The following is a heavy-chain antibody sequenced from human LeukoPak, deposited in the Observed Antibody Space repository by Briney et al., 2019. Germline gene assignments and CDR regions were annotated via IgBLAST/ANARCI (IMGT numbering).Heavy chain of an antibody. CDR1: GFTFSSYS. J-gene: IGHJ4*02. V-gene: IGHV3-21*01. CDR3: ASTYDYVCGSFRTGYFDY. Sequence: PGGSLRLSCTVSGFTFSSYSMNWVRQAPGKGLEWVSHINGRSSDIYYADSVKGRFTISRDNAKTSLYLQMNSLRAEDTAVYCCASTYDYVCGSFRTGYFDYWGQGTLVTVSS. D-gene: IGHD3-16*02. CDR2: INGRSSDI.